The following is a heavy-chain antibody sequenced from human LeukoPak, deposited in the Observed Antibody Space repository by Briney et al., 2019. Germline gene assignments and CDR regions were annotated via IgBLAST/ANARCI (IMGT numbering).Heavy chain of an antibody. CDR1: GGTFSGYA. CDR2: FIPILGIA. Sequence: ASVKVSCKASGGTFSGYAISWVRQAPGRGLEWMGRFIPILGIANYAQKFQGRVTITADKSTSTAYMELRSLRSDDTAVYYCARDISVVVVPAAIRDYAFDIWGQGTMVTVSS. D-gene: IGHD2-2*02. J-gene: IGHJ3*02. V-gene: IGHV1-69*04. CDR3: ARDISVVVVPAAIRDYAFDI.